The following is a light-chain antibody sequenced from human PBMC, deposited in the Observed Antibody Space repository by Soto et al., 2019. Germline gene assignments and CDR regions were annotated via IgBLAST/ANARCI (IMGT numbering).Light chain of an antibody. CDR2: EYD. CDR3: QSANSTTVI. J-gene: IGLJ2*01. Sequence: FMLTQPHSVSESPGKTVTISCTRSSGSIVSNYVQWFQQRPGSAPSTVLYEYDHRPSGVPDRFSGSLDTSSNSASLTISGLKTEDEADYYCQSANSTTVIFGGGTKLTVL. V-gene: IGLV6-57*03. CDR1: SGSIVSNY.